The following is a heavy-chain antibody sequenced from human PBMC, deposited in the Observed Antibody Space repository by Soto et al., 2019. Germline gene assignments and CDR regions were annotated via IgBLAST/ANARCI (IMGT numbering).Heavy chain of an antibody. CDR2: ISYDGSNK. D-gene: IGHD6-19*01. CDR1: GFTFSSYG. J-gene: IGHJ4*02. CDR3: AKADGIAVADVTFDY. Sequence: QVQLVESGGGVVQPGRSLRLSCAASGFTFSSYGMHWVRQAPGKGLEWVEVISYDGSNKYYADSVKGRFTISRDNSKNTLYLQMNSLRAEDTAVYYCAKADGIAVADVTFDYWGQGTLVTVSS. V-gene: IGHV3-30*18.